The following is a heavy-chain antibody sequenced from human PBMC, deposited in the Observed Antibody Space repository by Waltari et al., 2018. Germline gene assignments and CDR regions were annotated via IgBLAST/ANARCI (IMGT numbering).Heavy chain of an antibody. CDR1: GFTLSSSY. J-gene: IGHJ4*02. CDR3: ARDGGGNGYIHY. Sequence: EVQLVESGGGLVQPGGSLRLSCEASGFTLSSSYMPWVRQVPGKGLVWVSRINTDGSSANYADSVKGRFTISRDNGKNTLYLQMNSLRAEDTAVYYCARDGGGNGYIHYWGQGTLVTVSS. D-gene: IGHD3-16*01. V-gene: IGHV3-74*01. CDR2: INTDGSSA.